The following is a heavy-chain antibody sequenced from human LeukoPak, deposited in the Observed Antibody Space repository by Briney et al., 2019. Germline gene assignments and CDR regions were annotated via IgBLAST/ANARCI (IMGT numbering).Heavy chain of an antibody. CDR3: ARAPLRARRTPSLGWFDP. J-gene: IGHJ5*02. CDR2: INHSGST. Sequence: SETLSLTCAAYGGSFSGYYWSWIRQPPGKGLEWIGEINHSGSTNYNPSLKSRVTISVGTSKNQFSLKLSSVTAADTAVYYCARAPLRARRTPSLGWFDPWGQGTLVTVSS. D-gene: IGHD6-6*01. V-gene: IGHV4-34*01. CDR1: GGSFSGYY.